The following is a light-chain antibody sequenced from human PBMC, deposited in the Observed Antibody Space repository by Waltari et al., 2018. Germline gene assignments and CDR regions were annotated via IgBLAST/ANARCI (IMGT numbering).Light chain of an antibody. J-gene: IGKJ2*01. CDR2: WAS. Sequence: DIVMTQSPDSLAVSLGERATINCKSSQSVFYSPTNKNYLAWYRQKPGQPPKLLISWASTRESGVPARCSGSGSGTDFTLTISSLQAEDVAVYYCQQYYTTPYTFGQGTNLEIK. CDR1: QSVFYSPTNKNY. CDR3: QQYYTTPYT. V-gene: IGKV4-1*01.